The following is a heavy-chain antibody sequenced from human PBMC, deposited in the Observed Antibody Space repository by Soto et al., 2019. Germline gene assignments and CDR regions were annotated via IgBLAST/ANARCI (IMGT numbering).Heavy chain of an antibody. CDR3: AGLVDTTVGRSYP. CDR1: GFDFTTYY. D-gene: IGHD5-18*01. CDR2: INPSGDYT. Sequence: ASVKVSCKASGFDFTTYYMHWVRQAPGQGLEWMGIINPSGDYTHYAQKFQGRVAIIRDASTRTLYMELNSLRSDDTAVYYCAGLVDTTVGRSYPWGQGT. V-gene: IGHV1-46*01. J-gene: IGHJ5*02.